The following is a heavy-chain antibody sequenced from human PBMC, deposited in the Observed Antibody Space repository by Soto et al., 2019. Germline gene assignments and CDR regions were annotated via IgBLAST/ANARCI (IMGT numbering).Heavy chain of an antibody. V-gene: IGHV3-21*01. Sequence: GGSLRLSCVASGFTFSNYNMNWVRQAPGKGLEWVSHISGTGVYIHYADAVKGRFTISRDNAKSSVYLQMNSLGAEDTAVYYCAREGALKPFSSWGQGALVTVAS. CDR1: GFTFSNYN. CDR2: ISGTGVYI. J-gene: IGHJ5*02. CDR3: AREGALKPFSS.